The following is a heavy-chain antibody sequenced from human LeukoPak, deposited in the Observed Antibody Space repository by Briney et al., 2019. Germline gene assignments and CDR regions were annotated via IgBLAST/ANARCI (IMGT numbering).Heavy chain of an antibody. CDR1: GFTFSTYA. J-gene: IGHJ4*02. CDR2: IGGSGSGTIT. CDR3: ATTVYGGNPEGFDY. V-gene: IGHV3-23*01. D-gene: IGHD4-23*01. Sequence: PGGSLRLSCAASGFTFSTYAMNWVRQAPGKGLEWVSAIGGSGSGTITYYAESVKGRFTISRDNSKNTLYLQMNSLRAEDTAVYYCATTVYGGNPEGFDYWGQGTLVTVSS.